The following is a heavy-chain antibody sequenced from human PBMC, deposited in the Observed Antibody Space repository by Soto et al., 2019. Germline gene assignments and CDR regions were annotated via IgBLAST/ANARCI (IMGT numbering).Heavy chain of an antibody. V-gene: IGHV5-51*01. CDR1: GYTFIYFW. Sequence: GESLKISCQASGYTFIYFWVAWVRQVPGKGLEWMGVIYPGASDIRYSPSFEGHVTISADKSTNTAYLQWSSLEAADTAIYYCARQGTSRGSDYAAFAFWGPGTLVTVSS. CDR2: IYPGASDI. CDR3: ARQGTSRGSDYAAFAF. J-gene: IGHJ4*02. D-gene: IGHD3-10*01.